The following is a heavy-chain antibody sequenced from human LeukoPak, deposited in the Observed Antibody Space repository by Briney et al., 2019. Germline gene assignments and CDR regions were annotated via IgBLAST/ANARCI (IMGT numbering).Heavy chain of an antibody. CDR1: GGSISSSTYY. CDR3: AGPSYGSNWYFED. Sequence: PSETLSLTCTVSGGSISSSTYYWGWIRQPPGKGLEWIGSVYYSGSTDYNPSLKSRVTMSVDTSKNQFSLHLSSVTAADTAVYYCAGPSYGSNWYFEDWGQGTPVTVSS. D-gene: IGHD6-13*01. J-gene: IGHJ4*02. V-gene: IGHV4-39*01. CDR2: VYYSGST.